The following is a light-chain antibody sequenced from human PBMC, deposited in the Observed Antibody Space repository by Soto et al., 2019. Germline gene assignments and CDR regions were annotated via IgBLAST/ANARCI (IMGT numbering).Light chain of an antibody. V-gene: IGKV3-15*01. Sequence: EIVMTQSPATLSVSPGERATLSCRASQSVSSNLAWYQQKPGQAPRLRIYGASTRATGIPARFSGGGSGTEFTRDISSLQSEDVAVYYCQQDNNWPPWAVGQGTKVESK. CDR1: QSVSSN. CDR3: QQDNNWPPWA. CDR2: GAS. J-gene: IGKJ1*01.